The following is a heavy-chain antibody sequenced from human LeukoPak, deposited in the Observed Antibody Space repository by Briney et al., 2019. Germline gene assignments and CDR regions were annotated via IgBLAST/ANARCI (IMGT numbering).Heavy chain of an antibody. Sequence: GSLRLSCAASGFTFSSHGMHWVREAPGKGLEWVAFIRYDGSNKYYADSVKGRFTISRDNSKNTLYLQMNSLRAEDTAVYYCAMGGSGTLHYWGQGTLVTVSS. CDR1: GFTFSSHG. J-gene: IGHJ4*02. D-gene: IGHD1-14*01. CDR3: AMGGSGTLHY. V-gene: IGHV3-30*02. CDR2: IRYDGSNK.